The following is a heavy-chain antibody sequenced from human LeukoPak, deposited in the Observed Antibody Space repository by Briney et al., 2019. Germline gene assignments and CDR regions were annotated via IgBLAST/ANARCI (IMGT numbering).Heavy chain of an antibody. CDR3: ARQYYYYSIDS. CDR1: GASISSYC. V-gene: IGHV4-59*08. Sequence: SETLSLTCTVSGASISSYCWSWIRQPPGKGVEWIGYIHYSEGTRYNPSLKSRVTISVDTTKNQFSLKLSSVTAADTAVYYCARQYYYYSIDSWGQGTLVTVSS. CDR2: IHYSEGT. J-gene: IGHJ4*02. D-gene: IGHD3-22*01.